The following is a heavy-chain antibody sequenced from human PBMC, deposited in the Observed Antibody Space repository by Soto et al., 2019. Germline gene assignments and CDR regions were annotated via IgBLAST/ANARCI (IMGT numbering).Heavy chain of an antibody. CDR2: IFSNDEK. CDR1: GFSLSPARMG. CDR3: ARIGVSRPYYDFWRGYYTSGYYYYGMDV. V-gene: IGHV2-26*01. J-gene: IGHJ6*02. Sequence: SGPPLVNPTETLTLTCTVSGFSLSPARMGVSWIRQPPGKALEWLAHIFSNDEKSYSTTLKSRLTISKDTSKTQVVLSMTNMDPVDTATYYFARIGVSRPYYDFWRGYYTSGYYYYGMDVWGQGTTVTVSS. D-gene: IGHD3-3*01.